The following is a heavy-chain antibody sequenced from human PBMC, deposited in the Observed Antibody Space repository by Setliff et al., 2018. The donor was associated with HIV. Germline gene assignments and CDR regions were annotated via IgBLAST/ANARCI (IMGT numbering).Heavy chain of an antibody. Sequence: PSETLSLTCAVSGGSISSDNWWTWVRQPPGKGLEWIGEITPSGATNYLPSLKSRVTMSLDTSKNQFSLKMTSVTAADTALYYCSNWNTTIDEDAWGQGTLVTVSS. CDR2: ITPSGAT. CDR3: SNWNTTIDEDA. J-gene: IGHJ5*02. CDR1: GGSISSDNW. D-gene: IGHD5-18*01. V-gene: IGHV4-4*02.